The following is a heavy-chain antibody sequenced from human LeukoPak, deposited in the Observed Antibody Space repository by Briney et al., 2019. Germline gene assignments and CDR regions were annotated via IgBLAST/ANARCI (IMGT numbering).Heavy chain of an antibody. D-gene: IGHD3-10*01. CDR3: ARGKGGSGSYVFDY. CDR2: INPNSGGT. V-gene: IGHV1-2*02. Sequence: GASVKVSCKASGYTFTGYYMHWVRQAPGQGLEWMGWINPNSGGTNYAQKFQGRVTMARDTSISTAYMELSRLRSDDTAVYYCARGKGGSGSYVFDYWGQGTLVTVSS. J-gene: IGHJ4*02. CDR1: GYTFTGYY.